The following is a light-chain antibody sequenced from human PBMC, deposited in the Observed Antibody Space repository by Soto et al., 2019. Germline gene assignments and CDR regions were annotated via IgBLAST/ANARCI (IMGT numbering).Light chain of an antibody. CDR1: QSVSSSY. CDR3: QQYGSSPET. V-gene: IGKV3-20*01. J-gene: IGKJ1*01. Sequence: EIVLTQSPGTLSLSPGERATLSCRASQSVSSSYLAWDQQKPGQAPRLLIYGASSRATGIPDRFSGSGSGTDFTITISRLEPEDVAVYYCQQYGSSPETFGQGTKVEIK. CDR2: GAS.